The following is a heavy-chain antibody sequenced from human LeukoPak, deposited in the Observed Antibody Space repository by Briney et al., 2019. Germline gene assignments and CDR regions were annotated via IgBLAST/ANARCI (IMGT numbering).Heavy chain of an antibody. CDR2: IYYSGST. V-gene: IGHV4-39*01. CDR3: ARRIVGAAPFDY. J-gene: IGHJ4*02. CDR1: GGTISSSSYY. Sequence: PSESLSLTCTVSGGTISSSSYYWGWIRQPPGKGLEWIGSIYYSGSTYYNPSLKSRVTISVDTSKNQFSLKLSSVTAADPAVCYCARRIVGAAPFDYWGQGTLVTVSS. D-gene: IGHD1-26*01.